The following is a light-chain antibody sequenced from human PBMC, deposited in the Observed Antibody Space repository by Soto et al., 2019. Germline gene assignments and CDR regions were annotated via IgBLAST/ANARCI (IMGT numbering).Light chain of an antibody. CDR2: EVG. Sequence: QSVLTQFASVSGSPGQSITISCTGTSIDVGAYNYVPWYQQHPDKAPKLLIYEVGNRPSGVSFRFSGSKSGNTASLTISGLQAEDEADYYCSSYTARGTRVFGTGTKLTVL. J-gene: IGLJ1*01. V-gene: IGLV2-14*01. CDR1: SIDVGAYNY. CDR3: SSYTARGTRV.